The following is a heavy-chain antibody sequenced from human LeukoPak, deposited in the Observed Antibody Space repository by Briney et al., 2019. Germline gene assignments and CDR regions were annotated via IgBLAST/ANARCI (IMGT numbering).Heavy chain of an antibody. Sequence: SVKVSCKASGGTFSSYAISWVRQAPGQGLEWMGGIIPIFGTANYAQKFQGRVTITTDESTSTAYMELSSLRSEDTAVYYCARVYGGSYSFDYWGQGTLVTVSS. J-gene: IGHJ4*02. CDR2: IIPIFGTA. CDR3: ARVYGGSYSFDY. D-gene: IGHD1-26*01. CDR1: GGTFSSYA. V-gene: IGHV1-69*05.